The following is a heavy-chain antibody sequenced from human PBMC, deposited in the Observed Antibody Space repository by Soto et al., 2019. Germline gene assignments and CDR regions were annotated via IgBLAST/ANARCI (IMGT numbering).Heavy chain of an antibody. J-gene: IGHJ6*02. Sequence: SETLSLTCTVSGGSISSYYWSWIRQPPGKGLEWIGYIYYSGSTNYNPSLKSRVTISVDTSKNQFSLKLSSVTAADTAVYYCARDLWGYCGTACYPLDVWGQGTTVTVSS. CDR3: ARDLWGYCGTACYPLDV. CDR2: IYYSGST. CDR1: GGSISSYY. D-gene: IGHD2-21*02. V-gene: IGHV4-59*01.